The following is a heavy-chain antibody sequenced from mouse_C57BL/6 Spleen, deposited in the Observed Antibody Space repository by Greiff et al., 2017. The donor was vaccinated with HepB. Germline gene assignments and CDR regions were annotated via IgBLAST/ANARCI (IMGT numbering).Heavy chain of an antibody. V-gene: IGHV1-55*01. CDR2: IYPGSGST. J-gene: IGHJ2*01. Sequence: QVQLQQPGAELVKPGASVKMSCKASGYTFTSYWITWVKQRPGQGLEWIGDIYPGSGSTNYNEKFKSKATLTVDTSSSTAYMQLSSLTSEDSAVYYCAREGRLLRGDYFDYWGQGTTLTVSS. CDR3: AREGRLLRGDYFDY. CDR1: GYTFTSYW.